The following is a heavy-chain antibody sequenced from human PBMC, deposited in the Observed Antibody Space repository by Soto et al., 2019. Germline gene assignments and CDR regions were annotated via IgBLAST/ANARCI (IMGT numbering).Heavy chain of an antibody. CDR1: GFTFSGYA. J-gene: IGHJ4*02. CDR3: AKRDYYDSATFSPLFES. D-gene: IGHD3-22*01. CDR2: ITGDGHRT. Sequence: EVQLLESGGGLVQPGGSLRLSCTASGFTFSGYAMSWVRQSPGKELEWVAAITGDGHRTYYEDSVEGRFTISRDKSKKTLFLQMNSLRTEDTAIYHCAKRDYYDSATFSPLFESWGQGVLVTVSS. V-gene: IGHV3-23*01.